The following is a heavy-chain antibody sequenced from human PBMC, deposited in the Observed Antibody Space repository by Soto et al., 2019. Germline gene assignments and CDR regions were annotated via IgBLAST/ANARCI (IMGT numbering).Heavy chain of an antibody. J-gene: IGHJ3*02. Sequence: GGSLRLSCAASGFTFSSYGMHWVRQAPGKGLEWVAVIWYDGSNKYYADSVKGRFTISRDNSKNTLYLQMNSLRAEDTAVYYCARGRGYSYGYGAFDIWGQGTMVTVSS. CDR1: GFTFSSYG. CDR3: ARGRGYSYGYGAFDI. D-gene: IGHD5-18*01. CDR2: IWYDGSNK. V-gene: IGHV3-33*01.